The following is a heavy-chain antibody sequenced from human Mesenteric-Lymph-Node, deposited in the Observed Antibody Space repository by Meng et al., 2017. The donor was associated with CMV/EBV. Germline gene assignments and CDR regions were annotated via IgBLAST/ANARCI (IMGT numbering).Heavy chain of an antibody. CDR1: GGSISSYY. D-gene: IGHD7-27*01. CDR2: IYYSGST. CDR3: ARKNRGSVDF. V-gene: IGHV4-59*04. Sequence: SETLSLTCTVSGGSISSYYWSWIRQPPGKGLEWIGYIYYSGSTYYNPSLKSRVTISVDTSKNQFSLKLSSVTAADTAVYYCARKNRGSVDFWGQGTLVTVSS. J-gene: IGHJ4*02.